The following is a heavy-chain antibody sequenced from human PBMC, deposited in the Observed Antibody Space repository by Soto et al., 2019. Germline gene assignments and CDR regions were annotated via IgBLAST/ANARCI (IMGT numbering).Heavy chain of an antibody. J-gene: IGHJ6*02. CDR3: ARPGIYLWSPSFTSYGIYV. CDR1: GGSISSSSYY. D-gene: IGHD5-18*01. V-gene: IGHV4-39*01. CDR2: IYYSGST. Sequence: PSETLSLTCTVSGGSISSSSYYWGWIRQPPGKGLEWIGSIYYSGSTYYNPSLKSRVTISVDTSKNQFSLKLSSVTAADTAVYYCARPGIYLWSPSFTSYGIYVCGQGTTVPVSS.